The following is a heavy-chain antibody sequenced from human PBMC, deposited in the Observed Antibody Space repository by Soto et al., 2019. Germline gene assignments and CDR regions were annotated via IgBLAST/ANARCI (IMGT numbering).Heavy chain of an antibody. J-gene: IGHJ4*02. D-gene: IGHD2-21*01. CDR3: AKRDSDGDYYFDY. Sequence: GGSLRLSCVGSGFTFSSYAMSWVRQAPGKGLEWVSTIGGSGGASTHYADPVKGRFTISRDKSKSTLYLQMNSLRAEDTAIYYCAKRDSDGDYYFDYWGQGTLVTVS. CDR1: GFTFSSYA. V-gene: IGHV3-23*01. CDR2: IGGSGGAST.